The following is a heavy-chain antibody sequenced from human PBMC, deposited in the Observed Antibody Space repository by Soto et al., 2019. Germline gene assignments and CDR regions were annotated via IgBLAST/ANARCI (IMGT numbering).Heavy chain of an antibody. D-gene: IGHD5-12*01. J-gene: IGHJ3*02. V-gene: IGHV4-34*01. CDR3: ARRRDGYRRYAFDI. CDR2: INHSGST. Sequence: SETLSLTCAVYGGSFSGYYWSWIRQPPGKGLEWIGEINHSGSTNYNPSLKSRVTISVDTSKNQFSLKLSSVTAADTAVYYCARRRDGYRRYAFDIWGQRTTVTVSS. CDR1: GGSFSGYY.